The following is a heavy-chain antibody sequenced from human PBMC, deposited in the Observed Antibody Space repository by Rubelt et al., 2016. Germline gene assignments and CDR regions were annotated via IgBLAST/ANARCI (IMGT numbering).Heavy chain of an antibody. CDR2: LKQDGSEN. CDR3: ARSNTLEV. Sequence: STYGIHWVRQAPGKGLEWVASLKQDGSENSYVDSVRGRFTITRDNARNSGYLHMNSLRVEDTAVYYCARSNTLEVWGQGTVVTVSS. J-gene: IGHJ3*01. CDR1: STYG. V-gene: IGHV3-7*01.